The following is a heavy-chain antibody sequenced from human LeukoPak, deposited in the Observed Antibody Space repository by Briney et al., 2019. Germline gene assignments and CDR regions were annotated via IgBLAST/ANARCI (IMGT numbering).Heavy chain of an antibody. V-gene: IGHV4-4*09. CDR1: GGSISTYY. Sequence: PSETLSLTCTVSGGSISTYYWSWIRQPPGRGLEWIGYIYTSGITNYNPSLKSRVSMSVDTSKNQFSLRLSSVTAADTAVYYCARVRSSGYELDYWGQGTLVTVSS. D-gene: IGHD3-22*01. CDR3: ARVRSSGYELDY. CDR2: IYTSGIT. J-gene: IGHJ4*02.